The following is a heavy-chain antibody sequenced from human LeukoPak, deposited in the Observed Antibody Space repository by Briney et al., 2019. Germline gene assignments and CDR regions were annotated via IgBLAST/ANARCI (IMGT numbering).Heavy chain of an antibody. Sequence: GGSLRLSCGASGFTFSSYGMQWVRQAPGKGLEWVAVIWYDGSNQYYADSVKGRFTVSRDNSKNTLYLQINSLRAEDTAVYYCARSMSAADYWGQGTLVTVSS. CDR1: GFTFSSYG. CDR2: IWYDGSNQ. D-gene: IGHD6-13*01. J-gene: IGHJ4*02. V-gene: IGHV3-33*01. CDR3: ARSMSAADY.